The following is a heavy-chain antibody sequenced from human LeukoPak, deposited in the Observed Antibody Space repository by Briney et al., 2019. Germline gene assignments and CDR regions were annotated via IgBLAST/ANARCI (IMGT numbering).Heavy chain of an antibody. J-gene: IGHJ4*02. V-gene: IGHV1-2*02. D-gene: IGHD3-22*01. CDR1: GYTFTGYY. CDR2: INPNTGGT. Sequence: ASVKVSCKASGYTFTGYYIHWVRQAPGQGLEWMGWINPNTGGTKYEQKFQGRVTMTRDTSISTAYMELSGLRSDDTAVYYCAREPHYYDSSGYKRAYYFDYWGQGTLVTVSS. CDR3: AREPHYYDSSGYKRAYYFDY.